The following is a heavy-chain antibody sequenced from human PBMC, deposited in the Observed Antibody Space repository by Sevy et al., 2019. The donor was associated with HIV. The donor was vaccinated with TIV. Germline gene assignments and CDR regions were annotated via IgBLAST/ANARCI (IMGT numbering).Heavy chain of an antibody. CDR1: GYTLTQFS. J-gene: IGHJ4*02. CDR2: FDPEDGDPEDGKT. CDR3: ATTKDYYDSSGYPFDY. Sequence: ASVKVSCKVSGYTLTQFSMNWVRQAPGKGLEWMTTFDPEDGDPEDGKTIYAQKFLGRVTMTDDTSTDTAYMELSSIRSDDTAVYYCATTKDYYDSSGYPFDYWGQGTLVTVSS. D-gene: IGHD3-22*01. V-gene: IGHV1-24*01.